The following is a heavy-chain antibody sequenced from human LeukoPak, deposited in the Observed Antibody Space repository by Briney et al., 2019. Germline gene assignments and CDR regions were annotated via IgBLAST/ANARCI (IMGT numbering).Heavy chain of an antibody. J-gene: IGHJ3*02. CDR2: IYHSGST. V-gene: IGHV4-34*01. CDR1: GGSFSGYY. D-gene: IGHD2-2*01. CDR3: ARVRCSSTSCSDAFDI. Sequence: SETLSLTCAVYGGSFSGYYWSWIRQPPGKGLEWIGYIYHSGSTYYNPSLKSRVTISVDRSKNQFSLKLSSVTAADTAVYYCARVRCSSTSCSDAFDIWGQGTMVTVSS.